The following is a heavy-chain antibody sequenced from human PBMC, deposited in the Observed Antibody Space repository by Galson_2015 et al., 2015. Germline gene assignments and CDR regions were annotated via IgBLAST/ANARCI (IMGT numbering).Heavy chain of an antibody. Sequence: SVKVSCKASGGTFSSYTISWVRQAPGQGLEWMGRIIPILGIANYAQKFQGRVTITADKSTSTAYMELSSPRSEDTAVYYCARAYYDSSGYWYFDLWGRGTLVTVSS. J-gene: IGHJ2*01. D-gene: IGHD3-22*01. CDR1: GGTFSSYT. V-gene: IGHV1-69*02. CDR2: IIPILGIA. CDR3: ARAYYDSSGYWYFDL.